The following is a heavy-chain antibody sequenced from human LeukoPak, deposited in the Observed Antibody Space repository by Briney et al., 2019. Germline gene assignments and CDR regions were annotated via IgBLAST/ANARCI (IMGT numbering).Heavy chain of an antibody. D-gene: IGHD3-3*01. CDR1: GYSFTSYW. J-gene: IGHJ4*02. Sequence: GESLMISCKGSGYSFTSYWIGWVRQMPGKGLEWVGIIYPGGSDTRYSPSFQGQVTISADKSISTAYLQWSSLKASDTAMYYCARRGGPFWSGYTFDYWGQGTLVTVSS. V-gene: IGHV5-51*01. CDR3: ARRGGPFWSGYTFDY. CDR2: IYPGGSDT.